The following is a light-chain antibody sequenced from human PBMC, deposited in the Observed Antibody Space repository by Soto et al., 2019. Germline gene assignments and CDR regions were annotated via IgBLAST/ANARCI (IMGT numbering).Light chain of an antibody. CDR3: QQYHNGPQT. J-gene: IGKJ2*01. CDR1: QGVSSN. V-gene: IGKV3-15*01. Sequence: EIVMTQSPATLSVSPGERATLSCRASQGVSSNLAWYQQKPGQAPRLLIYGASTWATGIPAMFSGSGSGTELTLTISSLQSEDFAVYYRQQYHNGPQTFGQGTKLEIK. CDR2: GAS.